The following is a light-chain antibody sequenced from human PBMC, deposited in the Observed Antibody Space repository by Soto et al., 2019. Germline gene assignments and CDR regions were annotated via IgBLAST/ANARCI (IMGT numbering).Light chain of an antibody. Sequence: QSALTQPASVSGSPGQSITISCTGTSSDVGGYNYVSWYQQHPGKAPKLMIFDVSNRPSGVSNRFSGSKSGNTASLTISGLQGEDEADYYCSSYTSSSTLVLFGGGTKLTVL. CDR2: DVS. CDR3: SSYTSSSTLVL. J-gene: IGLJ2*01. V-gene: IGLV2-14*01. CDR1: SSDVGGYNY.